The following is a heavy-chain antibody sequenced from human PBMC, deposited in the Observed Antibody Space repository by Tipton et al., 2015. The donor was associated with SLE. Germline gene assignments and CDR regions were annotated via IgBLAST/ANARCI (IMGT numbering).Heavy chain of an antibody. V-gene: IGHV1-8*01. J-gene: IGHJ5*02. CDR2: MGPNSGNT. CDR3: ARGTYSRRVRGNWYDP. D-gene: IGHD2-21*01. Sequence: QLVQSGAEVKKPGASVRVSCKASGYTFASYDINWVRQAPRQGLEWMGWMGPNSGNTGYAQKFQGRVTMTRNTSISTAYMELSSLTSEDTATYYCARGTYSRRVRGNWYDPWGQGTLVTVSS. CDR1: GYTFASYD.